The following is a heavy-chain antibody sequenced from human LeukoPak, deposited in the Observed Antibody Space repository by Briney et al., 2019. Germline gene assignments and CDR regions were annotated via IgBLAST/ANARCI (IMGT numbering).Heavy chain of an antibody. CDR1: GFTFTTYG. Sequence: GGSLRLSCASSGFTFTTYGMHWVRQAPGKGLEGVAFISYDGSDKFYTDSVRGRFTISRDDSKNTLDLQMNSLRAEDTGVYYCAKGSAYSYVPYFDYWGQGTLVTVSS. V-gene: IGHV3-30*18. J-gene: IGHJ4*02. D-gene: IGHD5-18*01. CDR3: AKGSAYSYVPYFDY. CDR2: ISYDGSDK.